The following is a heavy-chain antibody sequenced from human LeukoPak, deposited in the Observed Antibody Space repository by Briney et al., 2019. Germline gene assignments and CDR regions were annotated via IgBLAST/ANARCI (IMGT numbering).Heavy chain of an antibody. J-gene: IGHJ5*02. Sequence: GGSLRLSCAASGXIFKTYAMHWVRQAPGKGLEWVSVFYSGGSTYYADSVKGRFTISRDNSKNTLYLQMNSLRAEDTAVYYCARELGYCSSTSCYNWFDPWGQGTLVTVSS. V-gene: IGHV3-53*01. CDR1: GXIFKTYA. CDR2: FYSGGST. D-gene: IGHD2-2*01. CDR3: ARELGYCSSTSCYNWFDP.